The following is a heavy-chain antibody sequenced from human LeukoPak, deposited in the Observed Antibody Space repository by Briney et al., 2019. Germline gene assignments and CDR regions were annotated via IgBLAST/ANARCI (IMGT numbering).Heavy chain of an antibody. CDR2: INPNSGGT. J-gene: IGHJ4*02. D-gene: IGHD3-3*01. CDR3: AKAVFGVVLGTLDY. CDR1: GYTFTAYY. V-gene: IGHV1-2*02. Sequence: GASVNVSCKASGYTFTAYYMHWLRQAPGQGLEWMGWINPNSGGTNYAQKFQGRVTMTRDTSISTAYMELSRLRSDDTAVYYCAKAVFGVVLGTLDYWGQGTLVTVSS.